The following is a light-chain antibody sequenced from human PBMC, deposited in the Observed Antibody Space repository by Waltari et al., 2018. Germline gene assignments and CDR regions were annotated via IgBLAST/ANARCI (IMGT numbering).Light chain of an antibody. Sequence: EIVLTQSPGTLSLSPGERATLSCRASQSFSSNYLAWYQQKPGQAPRILIFSASSRATGIPDRFSGSASGTDFTLTISRLEPEDFAVYYCQQYGISPPYTFGQGTKLEI. CDR3: QQYGISPPYT. J-gene: IGKJ2*01. CDR1: QSFSSNY. CDR2: SAS. V-gene: IGKV3-20*01.